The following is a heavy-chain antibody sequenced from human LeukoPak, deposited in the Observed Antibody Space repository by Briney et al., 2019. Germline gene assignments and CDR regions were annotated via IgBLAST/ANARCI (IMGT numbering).Heavy chain of an antibody. CDR1: DYSISSGYGYY. V-gene: IGHV4-61*02. CDR3: ARGDYYYGSGSYPRGWFDP. J-gene: IGHJ5*02. D-gene: IGHD3-10*01. CDR2: INTSGST. Sequence: SETLSLTCTVSDYSISSGYGYYWGWIRQPPGKGLEWIGRINTSGSTNYNPSLKSRVTMSVDTSKNQFSLKLSSVTAADTAVYYCARGDYYYGSGSYPRGWFDPWGQGTLVSVSS.